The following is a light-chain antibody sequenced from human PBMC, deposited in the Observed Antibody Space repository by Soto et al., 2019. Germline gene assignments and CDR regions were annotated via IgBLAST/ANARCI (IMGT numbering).Light chain of an antibody. J-gene: IGKJ2*01. CDR3: QQANSFPFI. CDR1: RDISTW. CDR2: GAS. Sequence: DIQMTQSPSSVSASVGDRVTITCRASRDISTWLAWYQQKPGKAPKLLIYGASNLQSGVPSRFSGRGSGTDFTLTLSSLQPEDFGTYYCQQANSFPFIFAQGTKVDIK. V-gene: IGKV1D-12*01.